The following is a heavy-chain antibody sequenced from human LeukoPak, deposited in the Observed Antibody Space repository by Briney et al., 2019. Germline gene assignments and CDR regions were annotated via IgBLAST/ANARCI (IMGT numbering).Heavy chain of an antibody. CDR3: TRERRGGLSGNLGGLFASYYTYYYMDV. J-gene: IGHJ6*03. Sequence: ASVKVSCKASGYSFTMYYFHWVRQAPGQGLEWMGKIHLSDGATTYAHKFQGGVTMTSDMSTTTVSMALRSLRSEDTAGYFCTRERRGGLSGNLGGLFASYYTYYYMDVWGRGTTVTVSS. CDR1: GYSFTMYY. V-gene: IGHV1-46*01. CDR2: IHLSDGAT. D-gene: IGHD3-16*01.